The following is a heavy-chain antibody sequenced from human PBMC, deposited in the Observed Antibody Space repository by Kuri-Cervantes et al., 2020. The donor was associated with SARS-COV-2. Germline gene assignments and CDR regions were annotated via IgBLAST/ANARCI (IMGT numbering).Heavy chain of an antibody. CDR1: GGTFSSYA. D-gene: IGHD2/OR15-2a*01. CDR2: IIPIFGTA. CDR3: ARDFPLEYGVFDY. J-gene: IGHJ4*02. V-gene: IGHV1-69*06. Sequence: SVKVSCKASGGTFSSYAISWVRQAPGQGLEWMGGIIPIFGTANYAQKFQGRVTITADKSTSTAYMELSSLRSEDTAVYYCARDFPLEYGVFDYWGQGTLVTVSS.